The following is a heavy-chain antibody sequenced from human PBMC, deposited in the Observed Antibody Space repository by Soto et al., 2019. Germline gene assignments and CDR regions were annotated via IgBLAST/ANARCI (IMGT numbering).Heavy chain of an antibody. CDR1: GFTFSSYE. CDR2: ISSSGSTI. D-gene: IGHD5-18*01. V-gene: IGHV3-48*03. J-gene: IGHJ4*02. Sequence: PGGSLRLSCAASGFTFSSYEMNWVRQAPGKGLEWVSYISSSGSTIYYADSVKGRFTISRDNAKNSLYLQMNSLRAEYTAVYYCARVDTAMATPFDYWGQGTLVTVSS. CDR3: ARVDTAMATPFDY.